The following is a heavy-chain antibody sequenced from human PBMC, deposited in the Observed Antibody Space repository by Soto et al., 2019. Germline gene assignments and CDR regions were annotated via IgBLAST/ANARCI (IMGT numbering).Heavy chain of an antibody. Sequence: PSQTKSLTYGVSGGYLSNGGYSWRWIRQPPGKGLEWIGYIYHSGSTYHNPSLKSRVTISVDRSKNQFSLKLSSVTAADTAVYYCARQYDYVWGSYRYGYYFDYWGQGTLVTVSA. CDR2: IYHSGST. J-gene: IGHJ4*02. CDR1: GGYLSNGGYS. CDR3: ARQYDYVWGSYRYGYYFDY. V-gene: IGHV4-30-2*01. D-gene: IGHD3-16*02.